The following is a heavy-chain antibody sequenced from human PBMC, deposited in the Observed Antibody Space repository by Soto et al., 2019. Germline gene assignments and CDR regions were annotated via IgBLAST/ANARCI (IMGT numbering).Heavy chain of an antibody. Sequence: SETLSLTCPVSGGSINSGGYYWSWIRQHPGKGLEWIGYIYYSGSTYYNPSLKSRVTISIDTSKNQFSLKLNSATAADTAVYYCARRTFLADYSDLWFDYWGQGTLVTVSS. CDR3: ARRTFLADYSDLWFDY. CDR1: GGSINSGGYY. V-gene: IGHV4-31*03. J-gene: IGHJ4*02. CDR2: IYYSGST. D-gene: IGHD4-4*01.